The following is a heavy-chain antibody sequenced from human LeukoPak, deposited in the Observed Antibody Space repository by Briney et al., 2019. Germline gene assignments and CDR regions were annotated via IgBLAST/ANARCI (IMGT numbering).Heavy chain of an antibody. J-gene: IGHJ4*02. Sequence: ASVKVSCKASGGTFSSYAISWVRQAPGQGLEWMGRIIPIFGTANYAQKFQGRVTMTRDMSTSTVYMELSSLRSEDTAVYYCARAYSSSWYYFDYWGQGTLVTVSS. CDR1: GGTFSSYA. CDR2: IIPIFGTA. CDR3: ARAYSSSWYYFDY. V-gene: IGHV1-69*05. D-gene: IGHD6-13*01.